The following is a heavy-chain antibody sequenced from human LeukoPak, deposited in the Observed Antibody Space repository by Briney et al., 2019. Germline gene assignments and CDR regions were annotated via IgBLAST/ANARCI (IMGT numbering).Heavy chain of an antibody. D-gene: IGHD3-10*01. CDR3: AKDRPNFYEASGSYYKIKGDF. CDR2: ITSSGRTP. V-gene: IGHV3-23*01. CDR1: GFTFNTHG. J-gene: IGHJ4*02. Sequence: QPGGSLRLSCEASGFTFNTHGMSWVRQAPGKGLEWVASITSSGRTPYYMDSVKGRFTISRDNSKNTLYLQMNSLRVEDTAVYYCAKDRPNFYEASGSYYKIKGDFWGQGSLVTVSS.